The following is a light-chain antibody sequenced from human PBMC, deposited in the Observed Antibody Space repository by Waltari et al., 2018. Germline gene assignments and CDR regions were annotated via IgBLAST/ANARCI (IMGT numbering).Light chain of an antibody. CDR1: EAINKW. J-gene: IGKJ1*01. CDR3: QQYNRFSP. Sequence: DTQLSQLPSTLAASVGDRVTLTCRAREAINKWLAWYQQKPGKAPKVLICDASTLQSGVPSRFSGSGSGTEFTLTIDSLQPDDFATYYSQQYNRFSPFGQGTNVEVK. CDR2: DAS. V-gene: IGKV1-5*01.